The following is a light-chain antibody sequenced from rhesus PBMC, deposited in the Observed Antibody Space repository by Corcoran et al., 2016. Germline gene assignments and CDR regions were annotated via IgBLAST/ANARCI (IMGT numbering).Light chain of an antibody. CDR1: QSISSW. J-gene: IGKJ3*01. Sequence: DIQMTQSPSSLSASVGDTVTITCRASQSISSWLAWYQQKPGKAPKLLIYKASPLQNGVPSRFSGSGSGTDFTLTISSLQSEDFATYYCQRYSSSPFTFGPGTKLDMK. CDR3: QRYSSSPFT. CDR2: KAS. V-gene: IGKV1-22*01.